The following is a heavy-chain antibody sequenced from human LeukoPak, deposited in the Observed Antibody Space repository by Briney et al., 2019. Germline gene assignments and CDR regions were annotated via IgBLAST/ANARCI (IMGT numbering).Heavy chain of an antibody. V-gene: IGHV3-49*04. Sequence: PGRSLRLSCAASGFTSGDYAMSWVRQAPGKGLEWVGFIRSKAYGGTTEYAASVKGRFTISRDDSKSIAYLQMNSLKTEDTAVYYCTRVGSISSFLHWAQGTLVTVSS. J-gene: IGHJ4*02. CDR1: GFTSGDYA. D-gene: IGHD6-6*01. CDR3: TRVGSISSFLH. CDR2: IRSKAYGGTT.